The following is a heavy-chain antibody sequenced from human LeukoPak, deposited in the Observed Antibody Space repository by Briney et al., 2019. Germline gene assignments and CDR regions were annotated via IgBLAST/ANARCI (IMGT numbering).Heavy chain of an antibody. D-gene: IGHD1-1*01. J-gene: IGHJ4*02. CDR3: ARHAPGRTLDY. Sequence: SETLSLTCAVYGESFSGYYWSWIRQPPGKGLEWIGEISHSGSTNYNPSLKSRVTISVDTSKNQFSLKLSSVTAADTAVFYCARHAPGRTLDYWGQGTLVTVSS. V-gene: IGHV4-34*01. CDR2: ISHSGST. CDR1: GESFSGYY.